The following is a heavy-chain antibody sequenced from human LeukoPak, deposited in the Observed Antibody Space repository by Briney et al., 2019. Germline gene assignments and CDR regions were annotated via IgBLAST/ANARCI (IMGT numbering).Heavy chain of an antibody. CDR3: ASAPVGVVQAAIYYYYYYYMDV. CDR2: IIPIFGTT. CDR1: GGTFSSYA. V-gene: IGHV1-69*13. Sequence: ASVKVSCKASGGTFSSYAISWVRQAPGQGLEWMGGIIPIFGTTNYAQKFQGRVTITADESTSTAYMELSSLRSEDTAVYYCASAPVGVVQAAIYYYYYYYMDVWGKGTTVTVSS. D-gene: IGHD2-2*01. J-gene: IGHJ6*03.